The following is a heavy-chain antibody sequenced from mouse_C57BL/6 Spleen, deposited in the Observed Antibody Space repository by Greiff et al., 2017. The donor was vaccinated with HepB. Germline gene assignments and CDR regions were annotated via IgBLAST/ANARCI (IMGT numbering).Heavy chain of an antibody. V-gene: IGHV1-54*01. CDR1: GYAFTNYL. J-gene: IGHJ1*03. D-gene: IGHD2-4*01. CDR3: ARGDYDFDV. CDR2: INPGSGGT. Sequence: VQVVESGAELVRPGTSVKVSCKASGYAFTNYLIEWVKQRPGQGLEWIGVINPGSGGTNYNEKFKGKATLTADKSSSTAYMQLSSLTSEDSAVYFCARGDYDFDVWGTGTTVTVSS.